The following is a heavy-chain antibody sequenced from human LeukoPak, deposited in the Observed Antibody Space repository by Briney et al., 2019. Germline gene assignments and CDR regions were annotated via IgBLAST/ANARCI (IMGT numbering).Heavy chain of an antibody. V-gene: IGHV4-59*12. CDR2: IYYSGST. Sequence: SETLSLTCTVSGGSISSYYWSWIRQPPGKGLEWIGYIYYSGSTNYNPSLKSRVTISVDTSKNQFPLKLSSVTAADTAVYYCARGPPSRGYSYGAPYYYYYMDVWGKGTTVTVSS. CDR1: GGSISSYY. D-gene: IGHD5-18*01. J-gene: IGHJ6*03. CDR3: ARGPPSRGYSYGAPYYYYYMDV.